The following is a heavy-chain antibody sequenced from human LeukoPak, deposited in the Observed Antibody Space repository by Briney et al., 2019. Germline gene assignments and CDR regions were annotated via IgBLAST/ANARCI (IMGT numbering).Heavy chain of an antibody. V-gene: IGHV4-34*01. CDR2: INHSGST. J-gene: IGHJ5*02. CDR1: GGSFSGYY. D-gene: IGHD4-17*01. CDR3: APNGDYWFGP. Sequence: PSETLSLTCAVYGGSFSGYYWSWIRQPPGKGLEWIGEINHSGSTNYNPSLKSRVTISVDTSKNQFSLKLSSVTAADTAVYYCAPNGDYWFGPWGQGTLVTVSS.